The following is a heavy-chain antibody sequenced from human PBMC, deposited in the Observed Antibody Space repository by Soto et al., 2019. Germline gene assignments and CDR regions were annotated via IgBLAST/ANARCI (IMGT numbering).Heavy chain of an antibody. CDR2: ISSSGSTI. D-gene: IGHD4-17*01. J-gene: IGHJ3*02. CDR1: GFTFSDYY. V-gene: IGHV3-11*01. CDR3: ARAPTTVTAFDI. Sequence: GGSLRLSCAASGFTFSDYYMSWIRQAPGKGLEWVSYISSSGSTIYYADSVKGRFTISRDNATNSLYLQMNSLRAEDTAVYYCARAPTTVTAFDIWGQGTMVTVSS.